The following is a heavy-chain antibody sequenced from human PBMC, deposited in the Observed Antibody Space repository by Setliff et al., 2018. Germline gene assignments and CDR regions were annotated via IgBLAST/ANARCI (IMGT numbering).Heavy chain of an antibody. D-gene: IGHD3-22*01. J-gene: IGHJ6*03. CDR2: TIPIFGTT. Sequence: SVKVSCKASGATFSSYGISWVRQAPGQGLEWMGGTIPIFGTTNYAQKFQGRVTIITDESTTTAYMELSSLRSEDTAVYYCAREGVDSRSSTDYRYYMDVWGKGTTVTV. CDR1: GATFSSYG. V-gene: IGHV1-69*05. CDR3: AREGVDSRSSTDYRYYMDV.